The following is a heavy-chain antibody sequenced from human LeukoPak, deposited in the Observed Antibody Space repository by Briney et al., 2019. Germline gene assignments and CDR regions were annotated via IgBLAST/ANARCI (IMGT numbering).Heavy chain of an antibody. V-gene: IGHV3-30*03. J-gene: IGHJ4*02. Sequence: GGSLRLSCAASGITFSSYGMHWVRQAPGKGLEWVAVISYDGSNKYYADSVKGRFTISRDNSKNTLYLQMNSLRAEDTAVYYCARVYSSRSQGLDYWGQGTLVTVSS. CDR3: ARVYSSRSQGLDY. CDR1: GITFSSYG. D-gene: IGHD6-13*01. CDR2: ISYDGSNK.